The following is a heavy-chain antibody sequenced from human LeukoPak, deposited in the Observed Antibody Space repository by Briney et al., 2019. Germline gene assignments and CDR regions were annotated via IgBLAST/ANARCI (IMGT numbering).Heavy chain of an antibody. CDR1: GFTFSDYG. J-gene: IGHJ6*03. V-gene: IGHV3-30*02. D-gene: IGHD1-14*01. CDR2: IRYDETTK. Sequence: GGSLRLSCAASGFTFSDYGMHWVRQAPGKGLEWVAFIRYDETTKFYADSVEGRFTISGDNSKNTLYLQMTSLRVEDTAVYSCAKTGFQWGDYYYYMDVWGKGTTVTVSS. CDR3: AKTGFQWGDYYYYMDV.